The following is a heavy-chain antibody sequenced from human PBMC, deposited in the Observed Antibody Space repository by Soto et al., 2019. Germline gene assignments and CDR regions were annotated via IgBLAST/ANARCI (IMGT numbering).Heavy chain of an antibody. J-gene: IGHJ4*02. D-gene: IGHD6-13*01. CDR2: ITFTGVST. CDR3: AKASVWYPFSDS. Sequence: GGSLRLSCAASEFSVDDYAVSWVRQAPGKGLEWVSSITFTGVSTYYADSVKGRFTISRDNSKDTLYLQKNSLRAEDTAIYYCAKASVWYPFSDSWGQGALVTVSS. CDR1: EFSVDDYA. V-gene: IGHV3-23*01.